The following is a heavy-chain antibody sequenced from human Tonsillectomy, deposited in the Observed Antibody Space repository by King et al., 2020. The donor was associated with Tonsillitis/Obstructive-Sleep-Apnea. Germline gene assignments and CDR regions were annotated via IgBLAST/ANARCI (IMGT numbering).Heavy chain of an antibody. Sequence: VQLVESGGGLVQPGGSLRLSCAASGFTFSTYNMNWVRQAPGQGLEWVSFISCSGSTIYYADSVKGRFTISRDNAKSSLYLQMNSLRDEDTAVYYCASQSTAASLLDPWGQGTLVTVSS. V-gene: IGHV3-48*02. CDR2: ISCSGSTI. J-gene: IGHJ5*02. D-gene: IGHD2-21*02. CDR3: ASQSTAASLLDP. CDR1: GFTFSTYN.